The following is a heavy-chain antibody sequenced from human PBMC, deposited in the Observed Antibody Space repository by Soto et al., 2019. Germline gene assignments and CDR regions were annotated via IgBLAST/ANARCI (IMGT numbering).Heavy chain of an antibody. V-gene: IGHV1-18*01. CDR2: ISAYNGNT. D-gene: IGHD6-19*01. J-gene: IGHJ4*02. Sequence: GASVKVSCKASGYTFTSYGISWVRQAPGQGLEWMGWISAYNGNTNYAQKLQGRVTMTTDTSTSTAYMELRSLRSDDTAVYYCARDHFLGSGWPELGYWGQGTLVTVSS. CDR3: ARDHFLGSGWPELGY. CDR1: GYTFTSYG.